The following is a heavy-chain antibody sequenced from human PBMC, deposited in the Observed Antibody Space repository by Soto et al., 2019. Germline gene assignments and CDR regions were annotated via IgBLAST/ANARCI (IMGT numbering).Heavy chain of an antibody. V-gene: IGHV1-18*01. CDR1: GYTFTSYG. Sequence: ASVKVSCKASGYTFTSYGISWVRQAPGQGLEWMGWISAYNGNTNYAQKLQGRVTMTTDTSTSTAYMELRSLRSDDTAVYYCARDRVAQDSSGRAVDIWGQGTLVTHSS. CDR2: ISAYNGNT. D-gene: IGHD6-19*01. CDR3: ARDRVAQDSSGRAVDI. J-gene: IGHJ3*02.